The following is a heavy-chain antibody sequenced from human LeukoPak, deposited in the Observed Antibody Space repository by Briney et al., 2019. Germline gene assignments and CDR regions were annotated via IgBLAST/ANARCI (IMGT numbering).Heavy chain of an antibody. V-gene: IGHV1-2*02. CDR2: INPNSGGT. CDR3: ARVDTAMVYDY. D-gene: IGHD5-18*01. J-gene: IGHJ4*02. Sequence: ASVKVSCKAFGYTFTGYYMHWVRQAPGQGLEWMGWINPNSGGTNYAQKFQGRVTMTRDTSISTAYMELSRLSSDDTAVYYCARVDTAMVYDYWGQGTLVTVSS. CDR1: GYTFTGYY.